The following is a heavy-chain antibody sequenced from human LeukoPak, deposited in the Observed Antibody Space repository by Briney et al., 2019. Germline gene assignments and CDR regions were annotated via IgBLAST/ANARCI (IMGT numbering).Heavy chain of an antibody. CDR3: ARLHCSSTSCHDY. CDR1: GGTFNSYA. Sequence: ASVEVSCKASGGTFNSYAISWVRQAPGQGLEWMGGIIPIFGTANYAQKFQGRVTITADESTSTAYMELSSLRSEDTAVYYCARLHCSSTSCHDYWGQGTLVTVSS. D-gene: IGHD2-2*01. J-gene: IGHJ4*02. CDR2: IIPIFGTA. V-gene: IGHV1-69*13.